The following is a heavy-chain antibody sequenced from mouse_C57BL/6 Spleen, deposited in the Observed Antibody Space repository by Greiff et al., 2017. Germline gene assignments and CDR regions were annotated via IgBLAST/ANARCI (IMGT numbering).Heavy chain of an antibody. CDR1: GYTFTSYW. CDR3: AISPFDY. V-gene: IGHV1-74*01. CDR2: LHPSDSDT. J-gene: IGHJ2*01. Sequence: VQLQQPGAELVKPGASVKVSCKASGYTFTSYWMHWVKQRPGQGLEWIGRLHPSDSDTNYNQKFKGKATLTVDKSSSTAYMHLSSLTSEDSAVYDCAISPFDYWGQGTTLTGSS.